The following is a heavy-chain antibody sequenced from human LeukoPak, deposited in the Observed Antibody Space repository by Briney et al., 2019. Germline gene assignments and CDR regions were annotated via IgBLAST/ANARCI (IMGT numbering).Heavy chain of an antibody. V-gene: IGHV4-59*01. J-gene: IGHJ6*03. CDR3: ARVGYSSSWFYYYYMDV. CDR2: IYYSGST. D-gene: IGHD6-13*01. Sequence: MSSETLSLTCTVSGGSISSYYWSWIRQPPGKGLEWIGYIYYSGSTNYNPSPKSRVTISVDTSKNQFSLKLSSVTAADTAVYYCARVGYSSSWFYYYYMDVWGKGTTVTVSS. CDR1: GGSISSYY.